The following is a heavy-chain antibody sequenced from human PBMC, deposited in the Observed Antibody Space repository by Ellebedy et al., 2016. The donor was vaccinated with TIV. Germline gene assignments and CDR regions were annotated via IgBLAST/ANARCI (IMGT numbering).Heavy chain of an antibody. CDR3: ATDGSYGDYLSPTHAFVI. CDR1: GFSFSSYW. Sequence: GESLKISCAASGFSFSSYWMSWVRQAPGRGLEWVANINQDESQRYYVDSVKGRFTISRDNTESSLYLQMTSLRADDTAVYYCATDGSYGDYLSPTHAFVIWGQGTMVTVSS. CDR2: INQDESQR. V-gene: IGHV3-7*01. D-gene: IGHD4-17*01. J-gene: IGHJ3*02.